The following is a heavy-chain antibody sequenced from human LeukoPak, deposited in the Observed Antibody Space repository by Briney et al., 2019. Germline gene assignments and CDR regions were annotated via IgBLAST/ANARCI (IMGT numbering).Heavy chain of an antibody. Sequence: PGRSLRLSCAASGFTFSSYGMHWVRQAPGKGLEWVAVMPYDGSNKYYADSVKGRFTISRDNSKNTLCLQMNSLRAEDTAVYYCASHYDSSGYYYYGYWGQGTLVTVSS. J-gene: IGHJ4*02. CDR3: ASHYDSSGYYYYGY. V-gene: IGHV3-30*03. CDR2: MPYDGSNK. D-gene: IGHD3-22*01. CDR1: GFTFSSYG.